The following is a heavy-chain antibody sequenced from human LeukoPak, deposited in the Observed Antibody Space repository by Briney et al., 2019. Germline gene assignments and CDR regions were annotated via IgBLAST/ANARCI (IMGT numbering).Heavy chain of an antibody. CDR2: ISYDGGNK. D-gene: IGHD3-10*01. V-gene: IGHV3-30*03. J-gene: IGHJ4*02. CDR3: ATDSYVSGSYYRLFY. Sequence: GGSLRLSCAASGFSFSSYGMHWVRQAPGKGLEWVAAISYDGGNKYYTDSVKGRFTISRDNAKNTLYLQMNNLRAEDTAIYYCATDSYVSGSYYRLFYWGQGTLVTVSS. CDR1: GFSFSSYG.